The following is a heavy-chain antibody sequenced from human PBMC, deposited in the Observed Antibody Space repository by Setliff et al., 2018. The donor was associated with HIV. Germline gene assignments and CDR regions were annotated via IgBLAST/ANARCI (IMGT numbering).Heavy chain of an antibody. CDR2: MSPKSGYT. J-gene: IGHJ5*02. CDR3: ARDKSDIVGEVWLDP. Sequence: ASVKVSCKASGYILTSHYMHWVRQAPGQGLEWMGWMSPKSGYTDYAQKFQGRVTMTRNTSINTVYMELSSLKSEDTAVYYCARDKSDIVGEVWLDPWGQGTLVTVSS. V-gene: IGHV1-8*01. D-gene: IGHD2-21*01. CDR1: GYILTSHY.